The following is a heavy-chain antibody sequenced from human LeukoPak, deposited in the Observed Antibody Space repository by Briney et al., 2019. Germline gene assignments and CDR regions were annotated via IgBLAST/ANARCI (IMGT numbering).Heavy chain of an antibody. CDR2: ISSSGSTI. J-gene: IGHJ4*02. Sequence: PGGSLRLSCAASGFTFSDYYMSWIRQAPGKGLEWVSYISSSGSTIYYADSAKGRFTISRDNAKNSLYLQMNSLRAEDTAVYYCASDSYYYGSGRPFDYWGQGTLVTVSS. V-gene: IGHV3-11*01. CDR3: ASDSYYYGSGRPFDY. CDR1: GFTFSDYY. D-gene: IGHD3-10*01.